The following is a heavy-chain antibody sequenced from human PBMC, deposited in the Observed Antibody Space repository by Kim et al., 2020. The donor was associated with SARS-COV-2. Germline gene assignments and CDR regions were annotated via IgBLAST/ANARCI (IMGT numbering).Heavy chain of an antibody. J-gene: IGHJ6*02. D-gene: IGHD5-12*01. CDR3: AREPPRGYSGYDFNYYGMDV. Sequence: SETLSLTCTVSGGSISSDGYYWSWIRQHPGKGLEWIGYIYYSGSTYYNPSLKSRVTISVDTSKNQFSLKLSSVTAADTAVYYCAREPPRGYSGYDFNYYGMDVWGQGTTVTVSS. V-gene: IGHV4-31*03. CDR1: GGSISSDGYY. CDR2: IYYSGST.